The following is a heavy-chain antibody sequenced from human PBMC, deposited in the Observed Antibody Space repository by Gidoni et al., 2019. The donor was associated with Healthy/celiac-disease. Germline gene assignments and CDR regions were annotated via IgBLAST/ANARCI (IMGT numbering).Heavy chain of an antibody. CDR1: GFTFSSYS. CDR3: ARDPYYDSSGMGAFDI. D-gene: IGHD3-22*01. CDR2: ISSSSSTI. Sequence: EVQLVESGGGLVQPGGSLRLSCAASGFTFSSYSMNWVRQAPGKGLEWVSYISSSSSTIYYADSVKGRFTISRDNAKNSLYLQMNSLRDEDTAVYYCARDPYYDSSGMGAFDIWGQGTMVTVSS. V-gene: IGHV3-48*02. J-gene: IGHJ3*02.